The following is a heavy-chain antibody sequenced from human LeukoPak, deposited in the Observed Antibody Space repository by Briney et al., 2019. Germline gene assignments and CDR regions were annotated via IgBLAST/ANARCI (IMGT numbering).Heavy chain of an antibody. Sequence: ASETLSLTCTVSGGSISSSSYYWGWIRQPPGKGLEWIGSIYYSGSTYYNPSLKSRVTISVDTSKNQFSLKLSSVTAADTAVYYCARQVTHPGELHFDYWGQGTLVTVSS. J-gene: IGHJ4*02. V-gene: IGHV4-39*01. CDR1: GGSISSSSYY. CDR3: ARQVTHPGELHFDY. D-gene: IGHD3-10*01. CDR2: IYYSGST.